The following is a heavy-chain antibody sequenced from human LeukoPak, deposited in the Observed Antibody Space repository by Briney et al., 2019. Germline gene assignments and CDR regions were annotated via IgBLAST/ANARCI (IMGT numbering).Heavy chain of an antibody. CDR2: IYYSGST. CDR3: ARSYFGSGSYFRY. Sequence: SETLSLTCIVSGGSISSYYWSWIRQPPGKGLEWIGYIYYSGSTNYNPSLKSRVTISVDTSKNQFSLKLTSVTAADTAVYYCARSYFGSGSYFRYWGQGTLVTVSS. J-gene: IGHJ4*02. D-gene: IGHD3-10*01. CDR1: GGSISSYY. V-gene: IGHV4-59*12.